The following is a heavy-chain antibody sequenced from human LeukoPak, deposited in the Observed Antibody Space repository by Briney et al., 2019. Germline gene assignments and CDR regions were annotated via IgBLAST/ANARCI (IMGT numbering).Heavy chain of an antibody. J-gene: IGHJ4*02. Sequence: SETLSLTCAVYGGSFSGYYWSWIRQPPGKGLEWIGEINHSGSTNYNPSLKSRVTISVDTSKNQFSLKLSSVTAADTAVYYCARAGYYYDSSGYLFDYWGQGTLVTVSS. V-gene: IGHV4-34*01. CDR3: ARAGYYYDSSGYLFDY. D-gene: IGHD3-22*01. CDR2: INHSGST. CDR1: GGSFSGYY.